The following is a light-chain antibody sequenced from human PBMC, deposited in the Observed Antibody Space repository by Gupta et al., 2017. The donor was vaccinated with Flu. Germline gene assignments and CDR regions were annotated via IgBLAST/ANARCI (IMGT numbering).Light chain of an antibody. CDR2: RAS. CDR1: QSISNW. J-gene: IGKJ3*01. Sequence: IQMTQSPSTLSASVGDRVTITCRASQSISNWLAWYQQKPGKAPNLLIYRASTLESGVPSRFSASGSGTEFTLTITSLQPDDSATYYCQQYNLYAFTFGHGTKVEI. CDR3: QQYNLYAFT. V-gene: IGKV1-5*03.